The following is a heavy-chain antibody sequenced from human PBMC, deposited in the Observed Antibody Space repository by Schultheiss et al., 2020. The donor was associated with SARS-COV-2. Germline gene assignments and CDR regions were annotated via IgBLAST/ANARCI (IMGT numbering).Heavy chain of an antibody. D-gene: IGHD3-10*01. CDR3: AREGAIVRGVISNYYYGMDV. CDR1: GGSFSGYY. V-gene: IGHV4-34*01. J-gene: IGHJ6*02. Sequence: SQTLSLTCAVYGGSFSGYYWSWIRQPPGKGLEWIGEINHSGSTNYNPSLKSRVTISVDRSKNQFSLKLSSVTAADTAVYYCAREGAIVRGVISNYYYGMDVWGQGTTVTVSS. CDR2: INHSGST.